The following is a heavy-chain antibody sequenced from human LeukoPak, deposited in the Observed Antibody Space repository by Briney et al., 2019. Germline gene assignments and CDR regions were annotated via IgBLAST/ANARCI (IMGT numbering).Heavy chain of an antibody. CDR2: IYFSGSA. CDR1: GDITHY. Sequence: PSETLSLTCIVSGDITHYWGWIRQPPGKGLECIGSIYFSGSAYYNPSLRSRVTISLDTSKKQLSLRLNSVTAADTAIYYCARHNGGGVGSYVAPGPPDYFDYWGQGTLVTVSS. CDR3: ARHNGGGVGSYVAPGPPDYFDY. D-gene: IGHD1-26*01. J-gene: IGHJ4*02. V-gene: IGHV4-39*01.